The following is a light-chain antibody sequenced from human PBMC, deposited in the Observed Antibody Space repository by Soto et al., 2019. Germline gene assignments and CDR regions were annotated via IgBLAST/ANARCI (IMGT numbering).Light chain of an antibody. Sequence: VLTLSRRTLSLPPVARDTLSCRASQSVNIYLAWYQQKPGQAPRLLIYGASSRATGIPDRFSGSGSGTDFTLTISRLEPEDFAVYYCQQYGISPLTFGGGTKVDIK. V-gene: IGKV3-20*01. CDR1: QSVNIY. J-gene: IGKJ4*01. CDR2: GAS. CDR3: QQYGISPLT.